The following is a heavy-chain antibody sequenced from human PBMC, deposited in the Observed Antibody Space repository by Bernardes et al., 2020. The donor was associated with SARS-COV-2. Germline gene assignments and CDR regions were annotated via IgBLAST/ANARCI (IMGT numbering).Heavy chain of an antibody. CDR3: ARGSLRFLFTERYFFDH. Sequence: SETLSLTCAVYGGAFSGYSWSWIRQPPGQGLEWMGEINHSGSTKYNPSPKSRVTISVDTSKNQSSLKLSSVTAADTAVYYCARGSLRFLFTERYFFDHWGQGTLVPVSS. V-gene: IGHV4-34*01. CDR2: INHSGST. CDR1: GGAFSGYS. J-gene: IGHJ4*02. D-gene: IGHD3-3*01.